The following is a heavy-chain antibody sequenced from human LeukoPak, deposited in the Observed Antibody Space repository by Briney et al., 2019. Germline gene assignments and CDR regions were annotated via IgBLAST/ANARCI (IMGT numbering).Heavy chain of an antibody. J-gene: IGHJ6*03. V-gene: IGHV4-4*07. CDR3: ARASVSPNWRSPAYYYYMDV. CDR2: IYTSGST. CDR1: GGSISSYY. D-gene: IGHD7-27*01. Sequence: SETLSLTCTVSGGSISSYYWSWIRQPAGKGLEWIGLIYTSGSTNYNPSLKSRVTMSVDTSKNQFSLKLSSVTAADTAVYYCARASVSPNWRSPAYYYYMDVWGKGTTVTVSS.